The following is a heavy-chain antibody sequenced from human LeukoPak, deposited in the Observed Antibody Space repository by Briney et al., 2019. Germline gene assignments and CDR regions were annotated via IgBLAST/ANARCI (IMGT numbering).Heavy chain of an antibody. CDR3: ARDGSGSYDQ. D-gene: IGHD3-10*01. CDR2: ISASGNTM. Sequence: GGSLRLSCAASGFTFSDFYMFWIRQAPGKGLEWVSYISASGNTMYYGDSVMGRFTISRDNAKNSLYLQMNSLRAEDTAVYYCARDGSGSYDQWGQGTLVTVSS. CDR1: GFTFSDFY. V-gene: IGHV3-11*01. J-gene: IGHJ4*02.